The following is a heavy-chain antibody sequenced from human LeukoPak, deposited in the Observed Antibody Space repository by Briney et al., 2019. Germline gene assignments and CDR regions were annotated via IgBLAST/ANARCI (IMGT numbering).Heavy chain of an antibody. D-gene: IGHD2-8*01. CDR2: IIPIFGTA. J-gene: IGHJ5*02. V-gene: IGHV1-69*01. CDR3: ARSLVLMVYAKSMYWFDP. Sequence: VASVKVSCKASGGTLSSYAISWVRQAPGQGLEWMGGIIPIFGTANYAQKFQGRVTITADESTSTAYMELSSLRSEDTAVYYCARSLVLMVYAKSMYWFDPWGQGTLVTVSS. CDR1: GGTLSSYA.